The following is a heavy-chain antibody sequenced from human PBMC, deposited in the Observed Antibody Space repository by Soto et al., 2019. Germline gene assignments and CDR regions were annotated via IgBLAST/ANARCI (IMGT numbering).Heavy chain of an antibody. Sequence: ASETLSLHGTVSGCSISSYYWSWIRQPPGKGLEWIGYIYYSGSTNYNPSLKSRVTISVDTSKNQFSLKLSSVTAADTAVYYCARYKKEVRGVIISFYYGMDVWGQGTTVTVSS. D-gene: IGHD3-10*01. CDR1: GCSISSYY. CDR3: ARYKKEVRGVIISFYYGMDV. J-gene: IGHJ6*02. V-gene: IGHV4-59*01. CDR2: IYYSGST.